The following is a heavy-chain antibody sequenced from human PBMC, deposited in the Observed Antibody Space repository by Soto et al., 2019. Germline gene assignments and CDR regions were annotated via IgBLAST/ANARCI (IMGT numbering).Heavy chain of an antibody. Sequence: SETLSLTCTVSGGAIISGDYYLICIRQAPWSGLEWIGYIYYSGSTYYNPSLKSRVTISVDTSKNQFTLKLRSVTAADTAVYYCARERVVVVATNGRNWFDPWGQGNLVTVSS. CDR1: GGAIISGDYY. CDR2: IYYSGST. J-gene: IGHJ5*02. D-gene: IGHD2-15*01. CDR3: ARERVVVVATNGRNWFDP. V-gene: IGHV4-30-4*01.